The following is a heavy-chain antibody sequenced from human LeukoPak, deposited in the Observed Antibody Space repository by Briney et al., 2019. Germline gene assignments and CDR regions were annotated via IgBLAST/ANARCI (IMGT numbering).Heavy chain of an antibody. V-gene: IGHV4-31*03. CDR1: GGSIRSGDYY. CDR2: IYHRGDT. D-gene: IGHD1-14*01. CDR3: ARITGSFNAFDI. J-gene: IGHJ3*02. Sequence: SQTLSLTCTVSGGSIRSGDYYWSWIRQHPGKGLEWIGNIYHRGDTYYNPALKSRVIMSEDTSKNQFALKVNSVTAADTAVYYCARITGSFNAFDIWGQGTMVTVSS.